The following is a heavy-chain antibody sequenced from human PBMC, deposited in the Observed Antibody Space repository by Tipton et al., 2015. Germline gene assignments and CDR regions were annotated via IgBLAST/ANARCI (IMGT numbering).Heavy chain of an antibody. D-gene: IGHD6-19*01. CDR2: IYDSGIT. V-gene: IGHV4-59*01. J-gene: IGHJ4*02. CDR3: ARGYGSGWRHFDY. CDR1: GGSISHYY. Sequence: TLSLTCTVSGGSISHYYWSWIRQPPGKGLEWIGHIYDSGITNYNPSLKSRVTISVDTSKNQFSLRLTSVTAADTAVYYCARGYGSGWRHFDYWGQGTLVTVSS.